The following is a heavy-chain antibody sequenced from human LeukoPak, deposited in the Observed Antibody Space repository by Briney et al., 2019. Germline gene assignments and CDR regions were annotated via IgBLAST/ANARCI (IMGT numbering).Heavy chain of an antibody. CDR2: ISGSGYST. Sequence: GESLRLSCAASGFTFSNFAVSWVRQAPGKGLEWVSTISGSGYSTYYADSVKGRFTLSGDSSKNTLFLQMNSLRAEDTAVYYCVRQRYYYDSSGPYFDYWGQGALVTVSS. D-gene: IGHD3-22*01. V-gene: IGHV3-23*01. CDR1: GFTFSNFA. J-gene: IGHJ4*02. CDR3: VRQRYYYDSSGPYFDY.